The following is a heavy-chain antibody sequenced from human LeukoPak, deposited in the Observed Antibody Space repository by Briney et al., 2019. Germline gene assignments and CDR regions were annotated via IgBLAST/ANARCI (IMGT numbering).Heavy chain of an antibody. J-gene: IGHJ4*02. Sequence: GESLKISCKGSGYSFTSYWIGWVRQMPGKGLEWMGIIYPGDSDTRYSPSFQGQVTISADKSISTAYLQWSSLKASDTAMYYCARARTSRQDSSGYSPFDYWGQGTLLTVSS. V-gene: IGHV5-51*01. CDR3: ARARTSRQDSSGYSPFDY. D-gene: IGHD3-22*01. CDR1: GYSFTSYW. CDR2: IYPGDSDT.